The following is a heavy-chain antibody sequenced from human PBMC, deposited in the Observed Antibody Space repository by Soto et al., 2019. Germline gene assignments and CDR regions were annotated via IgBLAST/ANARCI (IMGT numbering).Heavy chain of an antibody. Sequence: QVQLVQSGAEVKKPGSSVKVSCKASGGTFSTSAISWVRQAPGQGLEWVGGIMPVFPTPDYAQKFQGRVTITADESTTLAYPEMTSLRTDDTAVYYCAREKDRLQLGGNYYYFLDVWGQGTAITVSS. V-gene: IGHV1-69*12. J-gene: IGHJ6*02. CDR2: IMPVFPTP. CDR3: AREKDRLQLGGNYYYFLDV. D-gene: IGHD1-1*01. CDR1: GGTFSTSA.